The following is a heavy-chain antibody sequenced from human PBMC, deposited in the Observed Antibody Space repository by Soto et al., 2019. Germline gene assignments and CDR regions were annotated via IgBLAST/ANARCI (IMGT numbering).Heavy chain of an antibody. CDR2: IYAGGAA. J-gene: IGHJ4*02. CDR3: AGGPIISYFDH. Sequence: GGSLRLSCASSYFTVIDNYMSWVRQAPGKGLAWVSVIYAGGAAYLADAVRGRFTVSRDDSQNTLSLQMNSLGAEDTAIYFCAGGPIISYFDHWGQGTPVTVSS. CDR1: YFTVIDNY. V-gene: IGHV3-53*01.